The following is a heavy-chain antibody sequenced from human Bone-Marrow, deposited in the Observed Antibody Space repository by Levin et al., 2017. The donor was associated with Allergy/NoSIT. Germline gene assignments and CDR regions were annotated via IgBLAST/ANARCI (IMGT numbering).Heavy chain of an antibody. J-gene: IGHJ3*01. CDR3: ARGVLDGVTAVVGSFDV. CDR2: INPNHGGT. CDR1: EYTFTDYY. V-gene: IGHV1-2*02. D-gene: IGHD2-21*02. Sequence: ASVKVSCKASEYTFTDYYIHWVRQAPGQGLEWIGWINPNHGGTNSAQKFQDRVTLTRDTSISTAYMELRSLTSDDTAVYYCARGVLDGVTAVVGSFDVWGQGTLVTVSS.